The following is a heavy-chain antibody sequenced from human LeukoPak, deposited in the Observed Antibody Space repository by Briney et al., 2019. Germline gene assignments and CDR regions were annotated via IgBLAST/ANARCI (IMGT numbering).Heavy chain of an antibody. CDR1: GFTFSSYG. CDR2: IRYDGSNK. V-gene: IGHV3-30*02. D-gene: IGHD1-26*01. J-gene: IGHJ4*02. Sequence: GGSLRLSCAACGFTFSSYGMQWVRQSRGKGREGVTFIRYDGSNKYYADYVKGRFTISRDNSKNTLYLQMNSLRAEDTAVYYCAKAHSVGATSSVDYWGQGTLVTVSS. CDR3: AKAHSVGATSSVDY.